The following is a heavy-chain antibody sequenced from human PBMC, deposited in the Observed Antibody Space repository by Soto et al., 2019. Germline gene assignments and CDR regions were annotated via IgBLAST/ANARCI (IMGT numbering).Heavy chain of an antibody. V-gene: IGHV3-7*03. CDR2: IKEDGSEK. CDR3: ARDFSLDY. Sequence: EVQLVESGGGLVQTGGSLRLSCAASGFNFSTYWMTWVRQAPGKGLEWVANIKEDGSEKYYVDSVKGRFAISRDNAKNSVYLQMNSLRAADTAVYYCARDFSLDYWGQGTLVSVSS. J-gene: IGHJ4*02. CDR1: GFNFSTYW.